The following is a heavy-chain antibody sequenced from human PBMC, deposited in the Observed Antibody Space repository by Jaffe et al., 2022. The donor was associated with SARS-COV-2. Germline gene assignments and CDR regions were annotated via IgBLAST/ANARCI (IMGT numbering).Heavy chain of an antibody. Sequence: QVQLVQSGAEVKKPGSSVKVSCKASGGTFSSYTISWVRQAPGQGLEWMGRIIPILGIANYAQKFQGRVTITADKSTSTAYMELSSLRSEDTAVYYCAREEVDSRDYYYYGMDVWGQGTTVTVSS. D-gene: IGHD6-13*01. CDR3: AREEVDSRDYYYYGMDV. CDR1: GGTFSSYT. V-gene: IGHV1-69*02. CDR2: IIPILGIA. J-gene: IGHJ6*02.